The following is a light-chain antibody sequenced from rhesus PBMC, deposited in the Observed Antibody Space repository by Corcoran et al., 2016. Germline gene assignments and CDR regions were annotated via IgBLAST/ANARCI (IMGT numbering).Light chain of an antibody. CDR3: QQYSSSPPT. J-gene: IGKJ1*01. CDR2: KAA. CDR1: QSISSW. Sequence: DIQMTQSPSSLSASVGDTVTITCRASQSISSWLAWYQQKPGKAPKLLIYKAASLKSGGPSRFRCSVAGTDFTITISSRQSEDVATYCCQQYSSSPPTFGQGTKVEIK. V-gene: IGKV1-22*01.